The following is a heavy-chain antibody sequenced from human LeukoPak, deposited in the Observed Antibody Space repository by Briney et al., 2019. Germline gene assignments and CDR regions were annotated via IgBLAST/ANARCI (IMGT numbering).Heavy chain of an antibody. CDR3: AMYKTLLRGVTTSDY. V-gene: IGHV1-18*01. Sequence: ASVKVSCKASGYSFPNYGISWVRQAPGQGLEWMGRISVNNGDVIYAPKFQGRVTMTTDTSTTTAYMELRSLRFDDTAVYYCAMYKTLLRGVTTSDYWGQGTLVTVSS. CDR2: ISVNNGDV. J-gene: IGHJ4*02. D-gene: IGHD3-10*01. CDR1: GYSFPNYG.